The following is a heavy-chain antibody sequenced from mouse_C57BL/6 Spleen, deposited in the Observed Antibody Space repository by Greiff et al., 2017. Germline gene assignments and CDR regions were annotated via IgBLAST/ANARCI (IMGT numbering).Heavy chain of an antibody. CDR3: ARQGLLREYYFDY. Sequence: EVKVVESGGDLVKPGGSLKLSCAASGFTFSSYGMSWVRQTPDKRLEWVATISSGGSYTDYPDSVKGRFTISRDNAKNTLYLQMSSLKSEDTAMYYCARQGLLREYYFDYWGQGTTLTVSS. V-gene: IGHV5-6*01. J-gene: IGHJ2*01. CDR2: ISSGGSYT. D-gene: IGHD1-1*01. CDR1: GFTFSSYG.